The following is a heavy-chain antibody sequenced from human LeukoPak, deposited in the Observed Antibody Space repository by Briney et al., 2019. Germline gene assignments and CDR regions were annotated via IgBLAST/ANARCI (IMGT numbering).Heavy chain of an antibody. CDR1: GGTFSSYA. CDR3: ARSIAFSGSYRGAEYFQH. D-gene: IGHD1-26*01. CDR2: IIPIFGTA. J-gene: IGHJ1*01. V-gene: IGHV1-69*13. Sequence: ASVKVSCKASGGTFSSYAISWVRQAPGQGLEWMGGIIPIFGTANYAQKFQGRVTITADESTSTAYMELSSLRSEDTAVYYCARSIAFSGSYRGAEYFQHWGQGTLVTVSS.